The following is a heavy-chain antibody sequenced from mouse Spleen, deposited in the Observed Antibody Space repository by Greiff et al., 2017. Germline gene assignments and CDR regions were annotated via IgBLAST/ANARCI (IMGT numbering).Heavy chain of an antibody. D-gene: IGHD2-2*01. CDR2: IYPRSGNT. Sequence: VHLVESGPELARPGASVKLSCKASGYTFTSYGISWVKQRTGQGLEWIGEIYPRSGNTYYNEKFKGKATLTADKSSSTAYMELRSLTSEDSAVYFCALYGYDGGFAYWGQGTLVTVSA. CDR3: ALYGYDGGFAY. CDR1: GYTFTSYG. V-gene: IGHV1-81*01. J-gene: IGHJ3*01.